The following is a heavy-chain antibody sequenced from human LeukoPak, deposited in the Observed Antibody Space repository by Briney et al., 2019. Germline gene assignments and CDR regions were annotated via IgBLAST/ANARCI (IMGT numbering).Heavy chain of an antibody. CDR3: AKDLHYYDSSGYYPKDAFDI. V-gene: IGHV3-23*01. J-gene: IGHJ3*02. CDR2: ISGSGGGT. D-gene: IGHD3-22*01. CDR1: GFTFSSYA. Sequence: GGSLRLSCAASGFTFSSYAMSWVRQAPGKGLEWVSAISGSGGGTYYADSVKGRFTISRDNSKNTLYLQMNSLRAEDMAVYYCAKDLHYYDSSGYYPKDAFDIWGQGTMVTVSS.